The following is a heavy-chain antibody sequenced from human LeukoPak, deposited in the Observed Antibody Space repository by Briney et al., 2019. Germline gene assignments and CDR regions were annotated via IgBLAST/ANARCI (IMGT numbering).Heavy chain of an antibody. CDR2: IIPILGIA. V-gene: IGHV1-69*10. CDR1: GGTFSSYA. Sequence: GASVKVSCKASGGTFSSYAISCVRQAPGQGLEWMGGIIPILGIANYAQKFQGRVTITADKSTSTAYMELSSLRSEDTAVYYCARDPRTYGSGSYSDYWGQGTLVTVSS. D-gene: IGHD3-10*01. CDR3: ARDPRTYGSGSYSDY. J-gene: IGHJ4*02.